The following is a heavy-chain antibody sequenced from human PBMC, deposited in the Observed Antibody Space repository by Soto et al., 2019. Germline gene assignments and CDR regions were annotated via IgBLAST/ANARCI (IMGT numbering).Heavy chain of an antibody. CDR3: ARGDYYDSSGYYSYYYYGMDV. D-gene: IGHD3-22*01. CDR1: GGTFSSYA. V-gene: IGHV1-69*01. Sequence: QVQLVQSGAEVKKPGSSVKVSCKASGGTFSSYAISWVRQAPXXGXXWXXGIIPIFGTANYAQKFQGRVTITADESTSTAYMELSSLRSEDTAVYYCARGDYYDSSGYYSYYYYGMDVWGQGTTVTVSS. CDR2: IIPIFGTA. J-gene: IGHJ6*02.